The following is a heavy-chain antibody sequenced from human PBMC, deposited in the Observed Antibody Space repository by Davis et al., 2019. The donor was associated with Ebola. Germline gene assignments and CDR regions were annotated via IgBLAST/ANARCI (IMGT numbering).Heavy chain of an antibody. Sequence: ASVKVSCKASGYTFTSYYMHWVRQAPGQGLEWMGIINPSGGSTSYAQKFQGRVTMTRNTSISTAYMELSSLRSEDTAVYYCARGLYDFWSGYYPRDYWGQGTLVTVSS. CDR2: INPSGGST. D-gene: IGHD3-3*01. CDR1: GYTFTSYY. CDR3: ARGLYDFWSGYYPRDY. V-gene: IGHV1-46*01. J-gene: IGHJ4*02.